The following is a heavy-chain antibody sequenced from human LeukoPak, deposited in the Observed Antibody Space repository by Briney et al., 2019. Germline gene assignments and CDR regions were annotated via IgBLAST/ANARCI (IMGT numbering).Heavy chain of an antibody. CDR2: VNRWGST. CDR3: AREKGYSSGWYYFDY. CDR1: GGSISSYY. J-gene: IGHJ4*02. Sequence: SETLSLTCTVSGGSISSYYWSWIRQSPGKGLEWIGEVNRWGSTNYNPSLESRVTISVDRSKNQFSLKLSSVTAADTAVYYCAREKGYSSGWYYFDYWGQGTLVTVSS. D-gene: IGHD6-19*01. V-gene: IGHV4-59*01.